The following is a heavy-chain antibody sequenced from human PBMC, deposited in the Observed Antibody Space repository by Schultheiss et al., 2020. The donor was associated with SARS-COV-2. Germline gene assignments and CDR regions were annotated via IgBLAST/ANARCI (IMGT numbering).Heavy chain of an antibody. D-gene: IGHD4-17*01. CDR3: ARGSATVTNGVDY. Sequence: SETLSLTCAVSGYSISSGYYWGWIRQPPGKGLEWIGSIYHSGSTYYNPSLKSRVTISVDTSKNQFSLKLSSVTAADTAVYYCARGSATVTNGVDYWGQGTLVTVSS. CDR2: IYHSGST. V-gene: IGHV4-38-2*01. CDR1: GYSISSGYY. J-gene: IGHJ4*02.